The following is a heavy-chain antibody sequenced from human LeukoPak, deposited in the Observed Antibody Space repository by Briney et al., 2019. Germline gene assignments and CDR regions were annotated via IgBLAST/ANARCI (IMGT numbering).Heavy chain of an antibody. CDR1: GDSVSSNSVT. Sequence: LSQTLSLTCAISGDSVSSNSVTWNWIRQSPSRGLEWLGRTYYRSKWYDDYAVSVKSRIMINPDTSRNQVSLQLNSVTPEDTAVYYCARGYRQGYDYWGQGILVTVSS. J-gene: IGHJ4*02. CDR3: ARGYRQGYDY. V-gene: IGHV6-1*01. D-gene: IGHD1-14*01. CDR2: TYYRSKWYD.